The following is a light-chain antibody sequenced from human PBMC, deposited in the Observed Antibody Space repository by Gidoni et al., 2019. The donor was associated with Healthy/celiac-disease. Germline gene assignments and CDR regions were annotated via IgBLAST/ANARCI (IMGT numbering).Light chain of an antibody. CDR1: QSISSY. Sequence: IQMPQSPSSLSASVGDRVTITCLASQSISSYLNWYQQKPGKAPKLLIYAASSLQSGVPSRFSGSGSGTDFTLTISSLQPEDFTTYYCQQSYSTPRSFGQGTKVEIK. CDR2: AAS. J-gene: IGKJ1*01. CDR3: QQSYSTPRS. V-gene: IGKV1-39*01.